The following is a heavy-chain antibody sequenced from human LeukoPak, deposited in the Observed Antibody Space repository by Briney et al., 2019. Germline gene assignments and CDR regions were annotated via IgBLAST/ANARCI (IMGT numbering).Heavy chain of an antibody. Sequence: KPSETLSLTCTVSGGSISSYYWSWIRQPPGKGLEWIGYIYYSGSTNYNPSLKSRVTISVDTSKNQFSLKLSSVTAADTAVYYCARGVWFGEPRGDNWFDPWGQGTLVTVSS. D-gene: IGHD3-10*01. CDR1: GGSISSYY. CDR3: ARGVWFGEPRGDNWFDP. J-gene: IGHJ5*02. CDR2: IYYSGST. V-gene: IGHV4-59*01.